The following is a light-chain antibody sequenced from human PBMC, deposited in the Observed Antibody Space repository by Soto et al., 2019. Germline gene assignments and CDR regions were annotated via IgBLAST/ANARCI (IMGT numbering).Light chain of an antibody. V-gene: IGKV3-20*01. J-gene: IGKJ1*01. CDR3: QQYESSPQT. CDR1: QRVGSY. CDR2: DAS. Sequence: EILLTQSPATLSLSPGERATLPCRASQRVGSYLDWYQQKPGKAPRLLIYDASNRATGIPARFSGSGAGTDFTLTISRLEPEDFAVYYCQQYESSPQTFGQGTKVEIK.